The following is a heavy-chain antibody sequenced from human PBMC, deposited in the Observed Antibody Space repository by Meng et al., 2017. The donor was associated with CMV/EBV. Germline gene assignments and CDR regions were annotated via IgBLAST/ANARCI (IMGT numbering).Heavy chain of an antibody. D-gene: IGHD4-17*01. CDR2: IYSGGST. CDR1: GFTVSSNY. CDR3: ARRGVTTKEFDY. Sequence: ESPKISRAASGFTVSSNYMSWVRQAPGKGLEWVSVIYSGGSTYYAGSVKGRFTISRDNSKNTLYLQMNSLRAEDTAVYYCARRGVTTKEFDYWGQGTLVTVSS. V-gene: IGHV3-53*01. J-gene: IGHJ4*02.